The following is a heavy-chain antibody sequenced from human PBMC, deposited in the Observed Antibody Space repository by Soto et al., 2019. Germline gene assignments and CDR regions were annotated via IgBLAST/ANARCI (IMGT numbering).Heavy chain of an antibody. Sequence: QVQLQESGPGLVKPSETLSLTCTVSGGSISSYYWSWIRQPPGKGLEWIGYIYYSGSTNYNPSLKSRVTISVDPSKNQFSLKLSSVTAADTAVYYCARAVRILDSSGYYGVIQHWGQGTLVTVSS. D-gene: IGHD3-22*01. CDR1: GGSISSYY. CDR2: IYYSGST. CDR3: ARAVRILDSSGYYGVIQH. J-gene: IGHJ1*01. V-gene: IGHV4-59*01.